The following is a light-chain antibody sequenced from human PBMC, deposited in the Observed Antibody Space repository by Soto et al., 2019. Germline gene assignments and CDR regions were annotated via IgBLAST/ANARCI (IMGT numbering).Light chain of an antibody. CDR1: QSLLHSNGFNY. Sequence: DIVMTQSPLSLPVTPGEPASISCRSSQSLLHSNGFNYLDWYLQKPGQSPQVLIFLGSYRASGVPDRFRATGSGTDFTLKISRVAAEDVGLYYCMQALQTPYTFGQGTKLEIK. V-gene: IGKV2-28*01. CDR2: LGS. J-gene: IGKJ2*01. CDR3: MQALQTPYT.